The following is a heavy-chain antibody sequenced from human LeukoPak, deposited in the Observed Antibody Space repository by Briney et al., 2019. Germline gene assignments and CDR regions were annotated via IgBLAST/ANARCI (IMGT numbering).Heavy chain of an antibody. CDR2: IKSKTEGGTT. D-gene: IGHD6-19*01. V-gene: IGHV3-15*01. Sequence: PGGSLRLSCTASGLTLSTAWMSWVRRAPGKGLEWVGRIKSKTEGGTTDYAAPVKGRFTISIDDSKNTLYLQMNSLTTGDTAVYYCAKYNIGWNFGSWGQGTLVTVSS. CDR1: GLTLSTAW. J-gene: IGHJ4*02. CDR3: AKYNIGWNFGS.